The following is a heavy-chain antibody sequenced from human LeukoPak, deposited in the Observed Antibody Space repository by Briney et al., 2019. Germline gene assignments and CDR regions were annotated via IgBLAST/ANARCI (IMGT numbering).Heavy chain of an antibody. CDR3: ARGLPSTIVVVVAATQDYYYYMDV. V-gene: IGHV4-34*01. CDR2: INHSGST. D-gene: IGHD2-15*01. CDR1: GGSFSGYY. J-gene: IGHJ6*03. Sequence: SETLSLTCAVYGGSFSGYYWSWIRQPPGKGLEWIGEINHSGSTNYNPSLKSRVTISVDTSKNQFSLKLSSVPAADTAVYYCARGLPSTIVVVVAATQDYYYYMDVWGKGTTVTVSS.